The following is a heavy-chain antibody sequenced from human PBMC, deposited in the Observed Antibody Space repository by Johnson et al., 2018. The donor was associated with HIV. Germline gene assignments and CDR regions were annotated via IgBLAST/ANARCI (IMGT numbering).Heavy chain of an antibody. V-gene: IGHV3-74*01. CDR1: GFTFSSYW. D-gene: IGHD3-16*01. Sequence: VQLVESGGGLVQPGGSLRLSCAASGFTFSSYWMHWVRQAPGKGLVSVSRINSDGSSTSYADSVKGRFTISRDNAKNTLYLQMNSLRAEDTAVYYCARDGGVSDAFDIWGQGTMVTVSS. CDR2: INSDGSST. J-gene: IGHJ3*02. CDR3: ARDGGVSDAFDI.